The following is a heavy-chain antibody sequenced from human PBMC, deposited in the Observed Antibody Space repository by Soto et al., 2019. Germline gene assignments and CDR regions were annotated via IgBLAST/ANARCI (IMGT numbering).Heavy chain of an antibody. CDR2: INHSGST. J-gene: IGHJ4*02. CDR1: GGSFSGYY. Sequence: SETMSLTCAVYGGSFSGYYWTWIRQPPGTGLEWIGEINHSGSTNYNPSLKSRVTISVDTSKNQFSLKLTSVTAADTAVYYCARHPGYYDILTGYTTYYFDYWGQGILVTVS. D-gene: IGHD3-9*01. V-gene: IGHV4-34*01. CDR3: ARHPGYYDILTGYTTYYFDY.